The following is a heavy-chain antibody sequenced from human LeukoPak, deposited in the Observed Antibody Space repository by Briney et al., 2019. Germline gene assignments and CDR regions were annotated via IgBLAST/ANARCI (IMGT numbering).Heavy chain of an antibody. CDR3: VRDLAFGELLSSFDY. J-gene: IGHJ4*02. Sequence: PGGSLRLSCAASGFTFSRYGMHWVRQAPGKGLEWVAVISSDGNDKYYADSVKGRFTISRDNSQNTLYLQMNSLISEDTAVYFCVRDLAFGELLSSFDYWGQGNLVTVSS. CDR2: ISSDGNDK. CDR1: GFTFSRYG. D-gene: IGHD3-10*01. V-gene: IGHV3-30*03.